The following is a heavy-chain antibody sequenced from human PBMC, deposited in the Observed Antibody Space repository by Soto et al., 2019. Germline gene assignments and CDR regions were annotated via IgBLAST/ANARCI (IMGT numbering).Heavy chain of an antibody. V-gene: IGHV4-30-4*01. CDR3: VRGDTSGYYNWFDP. Sequence: SETLSLTCSVSGGSISSGDYYWEWIRQPPGKGLEWIGYISNSGSTYYSPSLNSRITMSLDTSKNEFSLRLYSVTAADTAVYYCVRGDTSGYYNWFDPWGQGSPVTVSS. CDR1: GGSISSGDYY. CDR2: ISNSGST. J-gene: IGHJ5*02. D-gene: IGHD3-22*01.